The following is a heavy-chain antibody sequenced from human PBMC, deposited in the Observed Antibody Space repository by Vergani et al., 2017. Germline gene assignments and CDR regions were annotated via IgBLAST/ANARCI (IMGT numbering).Heavy chain of an antibody. J-gene: IGHJ2*01. D-gene: IGHD2-15*01. CDR2: IYSGGST. CDR1: GFTVSSKY. V-gene: IGHV3-53*04. CDR3: ARVARIPDWYFDL. Sequence: EVQLVESGGGLVQPGGSLRLSCAASGFTVSSKYMSWVRQAPGKGLEWVSVIYSGGSTYYADSVKGRFTISRHNSKNTLHLQMNSLRAEDTAVYYCARVARIPDWYFDLWGRGTLVTVSS.